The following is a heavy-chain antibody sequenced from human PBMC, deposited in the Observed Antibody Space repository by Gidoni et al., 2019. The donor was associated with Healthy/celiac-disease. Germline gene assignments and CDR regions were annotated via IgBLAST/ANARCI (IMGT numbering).Heavy chain of an antibody. Sequence: QVQLQQWGAGLLKPSETLSLTCAVYGGSFSGYYWSWIRQPPGKGLEWIGEINHSGSTNYNPSLKSRVTISVDTSKNQFSLKLSSVTAADTAVYYCARRTRWFGELSRLKYFDYWGQGTLVTVSS. J-gene: IGHJ4*02. CDR1: GGSFSGYY. D-gene: IGHD3-10*01. V-gene: IGHV4-34*01. CDR3: ARRTRWFGELSRLKYFDY. CDR2: INHSGST.